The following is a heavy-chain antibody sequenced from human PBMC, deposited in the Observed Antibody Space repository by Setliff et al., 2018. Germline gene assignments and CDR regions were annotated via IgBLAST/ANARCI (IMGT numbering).Heavy chain of an antibody. D-gene: IGHD2-15*01. V-gene: IGHV1-46*01. CDR1: GYTFSGYY. Sequence: ASVKVSCKASGYTFSGYYMHWVRQAPGQGLEWMGIINPSGGSTSYAQKFQGRVTMTRDTSTSTVYMELSSLRSEDTAVYYCAREVKRNVVVVVAATPVYWGQGTLVTVSS. CDR3: AREVKRNVVVVVAATPVY. CDR2: INPSGGST. J-gene: IGHJ4*02.